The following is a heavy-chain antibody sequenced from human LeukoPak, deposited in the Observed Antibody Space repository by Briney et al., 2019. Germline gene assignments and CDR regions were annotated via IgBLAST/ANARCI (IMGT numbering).Heavy chain of an antibody. CDR1: GGSFSGYY. Sequence: SETLSLTCAVYGGSFSGYYWSWIRQPPGKGLEWIGEINHSGSTNYNPSLESRVTISVDTSKNQFSLKLSSVTAADTAVYYCAREVSYGPPSGFDPWGQGTLVTVSS. J-gene: IGHJ5*02. CDR3: AREVSYGPPSGFDP. CDR2: INHSGST. V-gene: IGHV4-34*01. D-gene: IGHD4-17*01.